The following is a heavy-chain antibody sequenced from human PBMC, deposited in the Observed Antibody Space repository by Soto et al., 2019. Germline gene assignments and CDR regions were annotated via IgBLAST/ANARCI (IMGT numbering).Heavy chain of an antibody. CDR3: ARDGTGSYGGFDI. J-gene: IGHJ4*02. CDR1: GGSISRGGYY. Sequence: QVQLQESGPGLVKPSQTLSLTCTVSGGSISRGGYYWSWIRQHPGQGLEWIGHTYHSGSTKYNPSLKSRVIISMDTSKNQFSLDLTSVTAADTAVYFCARDGTGSYGGFDIWGQGTGVTVSS. V-gene: IGHV4-31*03. CDR2: TYHSGST. D-gene: IGHD1-26*01.